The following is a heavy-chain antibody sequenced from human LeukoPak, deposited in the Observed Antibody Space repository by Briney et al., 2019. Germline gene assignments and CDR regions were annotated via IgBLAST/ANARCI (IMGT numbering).Heavy chain of an antibody. Sequence: SETLSLTCGVSGGSFRGSYGVCIRQPPGEGLEAIGEINLSGSTNYNSSLTTRVTISLDTSKNQFSLNLRSVTTADTAVYYCARVSISLFGVVTAHFDSWGQGTLVAVSS. CDR3: ARVSISLFGVVTAHFDS. D-gene: IGHD3-3*01. CDR1: GGSFRGSY. V-gene: IGHV4-34*01. J-gene: IGHJ4*02. CDR2: INLSGST.